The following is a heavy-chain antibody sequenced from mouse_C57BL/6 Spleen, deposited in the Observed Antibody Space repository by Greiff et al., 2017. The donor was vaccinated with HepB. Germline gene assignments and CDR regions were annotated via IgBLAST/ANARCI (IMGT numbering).Heavy chain of an antibody. Sequence: EVQLRQSGPELVKPGASVKMSCKASGYTFTDYNMHWVKQSHGKSLEWIGYINPNNGGTSYNQKFKGKATLTVNKSSSTAYMELRSLTSEDSAVYYCARQGNWAYYFDYWGQGTTLTVSS. J-gene: IGHJ2*01. CDR3: ARQGNWAYYFDY. CDR2: INPNNGGT. V-gene: IGHV1-22*01. CDR1: GYTFTDYN. D-gene: IGHD4-1*01.